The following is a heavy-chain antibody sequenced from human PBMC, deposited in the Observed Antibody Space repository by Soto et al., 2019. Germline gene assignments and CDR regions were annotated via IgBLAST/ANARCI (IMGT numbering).Heavy chain of an antibody. Sequence: GGSLRLSCAASGFTFSSYWMSWVRQAPGKGLEWVANIKQDGSEKYYVDSVKGRFTISRDNAKNPLYLQMNSLRAEDTAVYYCARDGITIFGVVITRYYYYGMDVWGQGTTVTVS. CDR3: ARDGITIFGVVITRYYYYGMDV. J-gene: IGHJ6*02. CDR2: IKQDGSEK. V-gene: IGHV3-7*03. D-gene: IGHD3-3*01. CDR1: GFTFSSYW.